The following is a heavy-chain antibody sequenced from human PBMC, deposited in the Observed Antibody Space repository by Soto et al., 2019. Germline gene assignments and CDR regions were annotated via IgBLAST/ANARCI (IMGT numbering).Heavy chain of an antibody. V-gene: IGHV3-23*01. CDR1: GLMFRNYA. Sequence: GGSLRLSCATSGLMFRNYAMNWVRQAPGKGLEWVSFVSANADGTFYADSVKGRFSISRDNSKNILYLQMNNLRVEDTAIYYCSKGRLSFDFWGPGTLVTVSS. J-gene: IGHJ4*02. CDR2: VSANADGT. CDR3: SKGRLSFDF.